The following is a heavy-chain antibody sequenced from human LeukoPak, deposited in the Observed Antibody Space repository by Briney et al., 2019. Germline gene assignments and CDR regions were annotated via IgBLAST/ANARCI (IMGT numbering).Heavy chain of an antibody. CDR1: GGSVSRYY. J-gene: IGHJ5*02. CDR3: ARYIAAAGTNSWFDP. D-gene: IGHD6-13*01. CDR2: IYYSGST. V-gene: IGHV4-59*08. Sequence: PSETLSLTCTLSGGSVSRYYWSWIRQPPGKGLEWSGYIYYSGSTTYNPSLKSRVTISVGTSKNQSSLKLSSVTAADTAVYYCARYIAAAGTNSWFDPWGQGTLVTVSS.